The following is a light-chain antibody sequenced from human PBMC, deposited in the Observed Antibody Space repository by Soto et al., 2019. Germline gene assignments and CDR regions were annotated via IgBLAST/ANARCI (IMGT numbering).Light chain of an antibody. Sequence: QSALTQPPSASGSPGQSVTISCTGTSSDVGDYNYVSWYQHHPGNAPKLIISEVNKRPSGVPDRFSGSKSGNTASLTVSGLQAEDEADYYCSSYGGSNNYVLFGGGTKLTVL. CDR2: EVN. V-gene: IGLV2-8*01. J-gene: IGLJ2*01. CDR1: SSDVGDYNY. CDR3: SSYGGSNNYVL.